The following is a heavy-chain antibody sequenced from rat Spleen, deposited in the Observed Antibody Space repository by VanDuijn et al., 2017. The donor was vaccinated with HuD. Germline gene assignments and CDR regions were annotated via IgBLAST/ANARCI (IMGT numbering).Heavy chain of an antibody. V-gene: IGHV5-62*01. D-gene: IGHD1-11*01. CDR3: ARTERRVAYYFDY. J-gene: IGHJ2*01. CDR2: ISSSSGT. CDR1: GFTFSSYG. Sequence: VQLVESGGGLVQPGRSLKLSCAASGFTFSSYGMHWIRQAPGKGLDWVAYISSSSGTVYADAVKERFTISRDNAKNTLYLQLNSLKSEDTAIYYCARTERRVAYYFDYWGQGVMVTVSS.